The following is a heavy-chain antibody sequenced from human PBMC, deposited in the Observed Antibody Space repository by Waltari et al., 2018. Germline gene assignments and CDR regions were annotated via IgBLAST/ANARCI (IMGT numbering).Heavy chain of an antibody. CDR3: ARGVGVRVWGSYRQYYFDY. V-gene: IGHV4-34*01. CDR1: GGSFSGYY. CDR2: INHSGST. Sequence: QVQLQQWGAGLLKPSETLSLTCAVYGGSFSGYYWSWIRQPPGKGLEWIGEINHSGSTNYNPSLKSRVTISVDTSKNQFSLKLSSVTAADTAVHYCARGVGVRVWGSYRQYYFDYWGQGTLVTVSS. J-gene: IGHJ4*02. D-gene: IGHD3-16*02.